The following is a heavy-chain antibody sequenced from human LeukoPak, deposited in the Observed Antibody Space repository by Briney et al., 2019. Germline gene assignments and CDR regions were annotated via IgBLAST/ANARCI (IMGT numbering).Heavy chain of an antibody. D-gene: IGHD5-12*01. V-gene: IGHV3-23*01. J-gene: IGHJ4*02. CDR3: ARKLSGYAPFDC. Sequence: GGPLRLSCAASGFTFTNYPMIWVRQAPGRGLTWVSGISGSGGSTYYADSVKGRFTISRDNPRSTLYLQMGSLRAEDTAVYYCARKLSGYAPFDCWGQGTLVTVSS. CDR1: GFTFTNYP. CDR2: ISGSGGST.